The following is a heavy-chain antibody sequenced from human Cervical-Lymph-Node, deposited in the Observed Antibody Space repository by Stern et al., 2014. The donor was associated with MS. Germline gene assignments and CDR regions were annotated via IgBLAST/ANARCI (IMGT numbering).Heavy chain of an antibody. CDR1: GFTFGRHS. D-gene: IGHD6-25*01. CDR2: ISYDGSSQ. CDR3: ARPAAARYFDY. J-gene: IGHJ4*02. V-gene: IGHV3-30-3*01. Sequence: MQLVESGGGVVQPGRSLRLSCATSGFTFGRHSMHWVRQAPGKGLEWVAIISYDGSSQNYADSVKGRFTISRDNSNNTLYLQMNSLRVEDTAMYYCARPAAARYFDYWGQGSQVTVSS.